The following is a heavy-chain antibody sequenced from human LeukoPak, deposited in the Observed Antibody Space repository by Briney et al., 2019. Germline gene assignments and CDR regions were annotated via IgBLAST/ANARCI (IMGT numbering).Heavy chain of an antibody. CDR1: GYTFTSYD. CDR2: MNPNSGNT. J-gene: IGHJ6*02. CDR3: ARGLDEYWVYGMDV. V-gene: IGHV1-8*01. D-gene: IGHD2-15*01. Sequence: ASVKVSCKASGYTFTSYDINWVRQAPGQGLEWMGWMNPNSGNTGYAQKFQGRVTMTRNTSISTAYMELSSLRSEDTAVYYCARGLDEYWVYGMDVWGQGTTVTVSS.